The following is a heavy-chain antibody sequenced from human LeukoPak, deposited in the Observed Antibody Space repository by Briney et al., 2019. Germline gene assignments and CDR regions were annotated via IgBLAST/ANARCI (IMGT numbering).Heavy chain of an antibody. D-gene: IGHD3-22*01. Sequence: PGGSLRLSCAASGFTFSSYWMHWVRQAPGKGLVWVSRINSDGSSTSYADSVKGRFTISRDNAKNTLCLQMNSLRAEDTAVYYCARVPDYYDSSGSDFDYWGQGTLVTVSS. CDR2: INSDGSST. CDR3: ARVPDYYDSSGSDFDY. CDR1: GFTFSSYW. J-gene: IGHJ4*02. V-gene: IGHV3-74*01.